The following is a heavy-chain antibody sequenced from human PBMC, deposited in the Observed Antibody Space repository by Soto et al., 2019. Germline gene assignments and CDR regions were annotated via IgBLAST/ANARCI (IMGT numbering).Heavy chain of an antibody. CDR2: INHIGST. CDR1: GGCFSVYY. Sequence: FLASAVCGGCFSVYYWSWIRHPPGNGKECIGEINHIGSTNYNPSLKSRVTVSVDTSKNQFSLKLSSVTAADTAVYYCASRGVRIAAAGNDYWGQGTLVTVSS. J-gene: IGHJ4*02. D-gene: IGHD6-13*01. CDR3: ASRGVRIAAAGNDY. V-gene: IGHV4-34*01.